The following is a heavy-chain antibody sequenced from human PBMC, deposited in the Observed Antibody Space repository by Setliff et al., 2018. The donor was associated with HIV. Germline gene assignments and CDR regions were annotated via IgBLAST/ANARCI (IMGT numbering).Heavy chain of an antibody. V-gene: IGHV4-59*08. Sequence: SETLSLTCAVFGGSIGSYRWNWIRQTPGKGLEWIGFISYSGTTDYNPSLKSRVTISIDTSKNQFSLKLTSVTAADTAVYYCARRASPPSGPYSQYYMDVWGRGTSVTVSS. D-gene: IGHD2-21*01. CDR3: ARRASPPSGPYSQYYMDV. CDR2: ISYSGTT. CDR1: GGSIGSYR. J-gene: IGHJ6*03.